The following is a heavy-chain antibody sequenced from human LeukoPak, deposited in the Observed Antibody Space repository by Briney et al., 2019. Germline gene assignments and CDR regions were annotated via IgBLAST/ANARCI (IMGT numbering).Heavy chain of an antibody. D-gene: IGHD5-18*01. CDR1: GGSFSGYY. CDR2: INHSGST. V-gene: IGHV4-34*01. Sequence: KPSETLSLTCAVYGGSFSGYYWSWIRQPPGKGLEWIGEINHSGSTNYNPSLKSRVTISVGTSKNQFSLKLSSVTAADTAVYYCARRKRIQLWVIDYWGQGTLVTVSS. CDR3: ARRKRIQLWVIDY. J-gene: IGHJ4*02.